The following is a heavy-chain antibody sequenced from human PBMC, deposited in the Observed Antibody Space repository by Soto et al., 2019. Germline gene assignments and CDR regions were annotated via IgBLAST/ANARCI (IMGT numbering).Heavy chain of an antibody. CDR1: GGSFSGYY. CDR3: ARNSYYDFWSGTLDYGMDV. D-gene: IGHD3-3*01. Sequence: QVQLQQWGAGLLKPSETLSLTCAVYGGSFSGYYWSWIRQPPGKGLEWIGEINHSGSTNYNPSLKSRVTIAVDTATNQFSLKLSSVTAADTAVYYCARNSYYDFWSGTLDYGMDVWGQGTTVTVSS. J-gene: IGHJ6*02. V-gene: IGHV4-34*01. CDR2: INHSGST.